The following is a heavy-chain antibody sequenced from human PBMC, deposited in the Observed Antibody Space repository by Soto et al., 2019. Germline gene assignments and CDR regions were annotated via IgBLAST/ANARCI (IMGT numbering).Heavy chain of an antibody. V-gene: IGHV1-69*06. J-gene: IGHJ5*02. Sequence: SVKVSCKASGYTFTSYGISWVRQAPGQGLEWMGGIIPFSGTANYAQKFQGRVTITADKSTSTAYMELSSLRSEDTAVYYCVREGYYDSSGYYPGWFDPWGQGTLVTVSS. CDR2: IIPFSGTA. CDR1: GYTFTSYG. D-gene: IGHD3-22*01. CDR3: VREGYYDSSGYYPGWFDP.